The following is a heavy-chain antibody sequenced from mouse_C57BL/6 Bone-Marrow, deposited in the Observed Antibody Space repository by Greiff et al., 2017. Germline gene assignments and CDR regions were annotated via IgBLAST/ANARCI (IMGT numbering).Heavy chain of an antibody. J-gene: IGHJ4*01. Sequence: EVQLQQSGAELVRPGASVKLSCTASGFNIKDYYMHWVKQRPEQGLEWIGRIDPEDGDTEYAPKFKGKATMTADTSSNTAYLQLSSLTSEDTAVYYCTTSTMTTVVATRAMDYWGQGTSVTVSS. D-gene: IGHD1-1*01. CDR2: IDPEDGDT. CDR1: GFNIKDYY. CDR3: TTSTMTTVVATRAMDY. V-gene: IGHV14-1*01.